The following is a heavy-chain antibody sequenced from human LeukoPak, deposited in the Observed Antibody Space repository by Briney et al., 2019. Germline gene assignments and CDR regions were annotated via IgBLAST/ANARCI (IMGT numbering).Heavy chain of an antibody. CDR1: GFTASSNY. V-gene: IGHV3-53*01. CDR3: ARESPGYSSGWYGGHLDY. CDR2: IYSGGST. J-gene: IGHJ4*02. D-gene: IGHD6-19*01. Sequence: GGSLRLSCAASGFTASSNYMSWVRQAPGKGLEWVSVIYSGGSTYYADSVKGRFTISRDNSKNTLYLQMNRLRAEDTAVYYCARESPGYSSGWYGGHLDYWGQGTLVTVSS.